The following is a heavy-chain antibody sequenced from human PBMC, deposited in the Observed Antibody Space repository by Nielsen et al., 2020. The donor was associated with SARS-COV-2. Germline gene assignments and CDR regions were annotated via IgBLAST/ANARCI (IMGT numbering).Heavy chain of an antibody. V-gene: IGHV4-34*01. Sequence: SETLSLTCAVYGGSFSGYYWCWIRQPPGKGLEWIGEINHSGSTNYNPSLKSRVTISVDTSKNQFSLKLSSVTAADTAVYYCARLNYYYGSGSPGYGMDVWGQGTTVTFSS. D-gene: IGHD3-10*01. CDR1: GGSFSGYY. CDR3: ARLNYYYGSGSPGYGMDV. CDR2: INHSGST. J-gene: IGHJ6*02.